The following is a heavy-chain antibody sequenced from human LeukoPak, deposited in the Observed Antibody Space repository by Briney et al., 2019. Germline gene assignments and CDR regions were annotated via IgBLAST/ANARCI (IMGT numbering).Heavy chain of an antibody. Sequence: GGSLRLSCAASGFTFSSYWMSWVRQAPGKGLEWVSAISGSGGSTYYADSVKGRFTISRDNSKNTLYLQMNSLRAEDTAVYYCARCTTGKTFGSLREIKKSREIDYWGQGTLVTVSS. J-gene: IGHJ4*02. D-gene: IGHD1-1*01. CDR2: ISGSGGST. CDR1: GFTFSSYW. CDR3: ARCTTGKTFGSLREIKKSREIDY. V-gene: IGHV3-23*01.